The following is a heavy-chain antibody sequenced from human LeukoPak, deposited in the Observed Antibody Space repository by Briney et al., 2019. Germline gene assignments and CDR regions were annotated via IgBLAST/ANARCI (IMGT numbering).Heavy chain of an antibody. J-gene: IGHJ5*02. V-gene: IGHV3-23*01. CDR1: GFTFSSYA. D-gene: IGHD5-18*01. CDR3: AKSTIQLWFNWFDP. CDR2: ISGSGGNT. Sequence: GGSLRLSCAASGFTFSSYAMSWVRQAPGKGLEWVSAISGSGGNTYYADSVKGRFTISRDNSKNTLYLQMNSLRAEDTAVYYCAKSTIQLWFNWFDPWGQGTLVTVSS.